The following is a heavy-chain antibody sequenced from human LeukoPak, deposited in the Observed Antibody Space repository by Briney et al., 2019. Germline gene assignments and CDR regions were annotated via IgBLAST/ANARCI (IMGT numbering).Heavy chain of an antibody. V-gene: IGHV1-2*02. Sequence: ASVKVSCEASGYTFTGYYMHWVRQAPGQGLEWMGWINPNSGGTNYAQKFQGRVTMTRDTSISTAYMELSRLRSDDTAVYYCARDSLYYDFWSGYQPHYYYYMDVWGKGTTVTVSS. J-gene: IGHJ6*03. CDR2: INPNSGGT. CDR1: GYTFTGYY. D-gene: IGHD3-3*01. CDR3: ARDSLYYDFWSGYQPHYYYYMDV.